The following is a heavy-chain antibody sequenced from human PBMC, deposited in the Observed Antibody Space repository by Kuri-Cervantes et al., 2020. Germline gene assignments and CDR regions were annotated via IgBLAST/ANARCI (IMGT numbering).Heavy chain of an antibody. CDR2: IFYSGST. CDR3: ARTEYNWFDP. Sequence: GSLRLSCTVSGGSFTSDYWSWIRQSPGKGLQWIGYIFYSGSTIYNPSLKSRLTISVDTSKYQFSLRLTSVTAADTAVYYCARTEYNWFDPWGQGTLVTVSS. CDR1: GGSFTSDY. V-gene: IGHV4-59*01. J-gene: IGHJ5*02. D-gene: IGHD3-10*01.